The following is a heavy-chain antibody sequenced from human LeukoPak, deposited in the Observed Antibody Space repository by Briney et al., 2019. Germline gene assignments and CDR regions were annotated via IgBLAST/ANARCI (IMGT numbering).Heavy chain of an antibody. CDR1: GDSVSSNSVT. V-gene: IGHV6-1*01. J-gene: IGHJ6*02. D-gene: IGHD6-13*01. CDR2: TYYRSKWYN. CDR3: ARTSRRLSSSWYYYYYYGMDV. Sequence: SQTLSLTCAISGDSVSSNSVTWNWIRQSPSRGLEWPGRTYYRSKWYNDYAVSVKSRITINPDTSKNQFSLQLNSVTPEDTAVYYCARTSRRLSSSWYYYYYYGMDVWGQGTTVTVSS.